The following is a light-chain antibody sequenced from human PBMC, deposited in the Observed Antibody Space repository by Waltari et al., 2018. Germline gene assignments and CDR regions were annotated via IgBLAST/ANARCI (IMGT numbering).Light chain of an antibody. CDR2: DVT. V-gene: IGLV2-11*01. CDR3: CSYAGTNILGI. CDR1: SSDVGGYNF. Sequence: QSALTQPRSVSGSPGQSVTIPCTGTSSDVGGYNFVPWYQQHPGKAPKLMLYDVTKRPSGVPDRFSGSKSGNTASLTISGLQAEDEADYYCCSYAGTNILGIFGGGTKLTVL. J-gene: IGLJ2*01.